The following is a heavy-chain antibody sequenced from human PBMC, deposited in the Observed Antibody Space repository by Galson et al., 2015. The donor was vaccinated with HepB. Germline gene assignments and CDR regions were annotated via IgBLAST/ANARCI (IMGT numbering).Heavy chain of an antibody. CDR1: GFTFSSYW. Sequence: SLRLSCAASGFTFSSYWMSWVRQAPGKGLEWVANIKQDGSEKYYVDSVKGRFTISRDNAKNSLYLQMNSLRAEDTAVYYCAREAYGIAVAGTSSFDYWGQGTLVTVSS. CDR3: AREAYGIAVAGTSSFDY. J-gene: IGHJ4*02. D-gene: IGHD6-19*01. CDR2: IKQDGSEK. V-gene: IGHV3-7*03.